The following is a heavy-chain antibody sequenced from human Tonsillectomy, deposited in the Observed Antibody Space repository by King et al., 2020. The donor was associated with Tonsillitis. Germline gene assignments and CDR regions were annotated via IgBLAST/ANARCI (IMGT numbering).Heavy chain of an antibody. CDR1: GGSFSGYY. Sequence: VQLQQWGAGLLKPSETLSLTCAVYGGSFSGYYWSWIRQPPGKGLEWIGEINHSGSTNYNPSLKSRVTISVDTSKNQFSLKLSSVTAADTAVYYCARRHLVGDYADAAFDSWGQGTMVTVSS. D-gene: IGHD4-17*01. J-gene: IGHJ3*02. V-gene: IGHV4-34*01. CDR3: ARRHLVGDYADAAFDS. CDR2: INHSGST.